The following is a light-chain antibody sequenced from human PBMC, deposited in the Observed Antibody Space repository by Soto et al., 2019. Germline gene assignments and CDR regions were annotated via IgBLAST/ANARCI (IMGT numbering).Light chain of an antibody. Sequence: EIVLTQSPATLSVSAGGTVTLSCRASQSIRTNVAWYQQIPGQAPRLLVYGASTRATGVPARFSGSGSGIEFTLTISSLQSEDSAFYYCQQRSNWPTFGGGTKVEIK. V-gene: IGKV3-15*01. CDR2: GAS. CDR3: QQRSNWPT. J-gene: IGKJ4*01. CDR1: QSIRTN.